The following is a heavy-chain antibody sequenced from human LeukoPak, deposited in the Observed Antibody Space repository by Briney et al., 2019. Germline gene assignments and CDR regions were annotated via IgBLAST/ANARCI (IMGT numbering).Heavy chain of an antibody. CDR2: IYPGDSDT. CDR3: ARRWRSGTSYRDVFDI. J-gene: IGHJ3*02. V-gene: IGHV5-51*01. Sequence: GESLKISCKGSGYSFTSYSIGWVRQMTGKGREWMWIIYPGDSDTRYSPSFQGQVTISADKSISTAYLQWSSLKASDTAMYYCARRWRSGTSYRDVFDIWGQGTMVTVSS. D-gene: IGHD3-3*01. CDR1: GYSFTSYS.